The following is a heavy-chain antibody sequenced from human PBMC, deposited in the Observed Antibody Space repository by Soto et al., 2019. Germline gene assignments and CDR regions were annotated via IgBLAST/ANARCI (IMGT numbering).Heavy chain of an antibody. D-gene: IGHD1-26*01. CDR2: ISGSGSKK. CDR3: AKNQGVELVPLATVDWFDP. J-gene: IGHJ5*02. Sequence: PGGALRVSCAASGFICENFGMSWVRQAPGKGLEWISSISGSGSKKYYADSVKGRFTISRDNSKSTVYLELNNLSAEDTAVYHCAKNQGVELVPLATVDWFDPWGPGSVVTVSS. V-gene: IGHV3-23*01. CDR1: GFICENFG.